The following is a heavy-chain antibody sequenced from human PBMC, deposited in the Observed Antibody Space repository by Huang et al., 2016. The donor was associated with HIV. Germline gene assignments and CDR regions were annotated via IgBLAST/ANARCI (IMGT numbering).Heavy chain of an antibody. V-gene: IGHV4-34*01. D-gene: IGHD3-16*01. CDR1: GGSFSEPN. CDR2: INHSGRT. Sequence: QVQLHQWGAGLLKPSETLSLTCAVYGGSFSEPNWTWIRQNPGKGLEWIGEINHSGRTNYSPSLKRRVTISLDTSKNQFSLRLRSVTAADTAVYYCARGRGDARGFLGLDFWGQGTLVTVSS. CDR3: ARGRGDARGFLGLDF. J-gene: IGHJ4*02.